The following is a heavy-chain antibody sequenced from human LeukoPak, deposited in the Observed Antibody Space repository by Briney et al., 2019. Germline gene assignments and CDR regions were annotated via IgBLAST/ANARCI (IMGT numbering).Heavy chain of an antibody. V-gene: IGHV3-23*01. J-gene: IGHJ5*02. CDR1: GFTFSSYA. CDR3: ARRMYSYNWFDP. CDR2: ISGSGDST. Sequence: GGSLRLSCAASGFTFSSYAMSWVRQAPGKGLEWVSVISGSGDSTYYADSVKGRFTISRDNAKNSLYLQMNSLRAEDTAVYYCARRMYSYNWFDPWGQGTLVTVSS. D-gene: IGHD6-13*01.